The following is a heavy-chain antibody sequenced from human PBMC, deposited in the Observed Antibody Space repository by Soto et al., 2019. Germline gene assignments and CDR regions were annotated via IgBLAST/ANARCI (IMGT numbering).Heavy chain of an antibody. V-gene: IGHV4-59*01. Sequence: PSETLSLTCTVPGGSIGTYYWSWIRQPPGKGLEWIGYIYYSGSTNYNPSLKSRVTISVDTSKNQFSLKLSSVTAADTAVYYCARAYGGYADYWGQGALVTVSS. CDR3: ARAYGGYADY. CDR1: GGSIGTYY. J-gene: IGHJ4*02. D-gene: IGHD5-12*01. CDR2: IYYSGST.